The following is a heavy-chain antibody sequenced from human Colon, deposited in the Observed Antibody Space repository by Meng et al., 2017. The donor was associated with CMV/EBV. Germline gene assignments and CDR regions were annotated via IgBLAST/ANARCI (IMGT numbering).Heavy chain of an antibody. Sequence: GVSISTRGEGVGWIRQPQGKALEWIAVIYWNDDKSYSPSLKSRLTITKDTSKNQVVLTMTNMDPVDTATYYCARRRGALLGPFDPWGQGTLVTVSS. J-gene: IGHJ5*02. V-gene: IGHV2-5*01. CDR3: ARRRGALLGPFDP. CDR1: GVSISTRGEG. CDR2: IYWNDDK. D-gene: IGHD1-26*01.